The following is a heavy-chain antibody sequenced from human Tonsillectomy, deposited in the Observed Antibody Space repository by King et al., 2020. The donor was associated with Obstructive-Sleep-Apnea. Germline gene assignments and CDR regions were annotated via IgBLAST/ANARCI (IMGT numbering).Heavy chain of an antibody. Sequence: VQLVESGPGLVKPSETLSLTCTVSGGSTSSYYWSWIRQPPGKGLEWIGYIYYSGSTNYNPSLKSRVTISLDTSINQFSLYLRSVTAADTAMYYCARLYSGYDFDYWGQGTLVTVSS. CDR1: GGSTSSYY. D-gene: IGHD5-12*01. CDR3: ARLYSGYDFDY. V-gene: IGHV4-59*08. J-gene: IGHJ4*02. CDR2: IYYSGST.